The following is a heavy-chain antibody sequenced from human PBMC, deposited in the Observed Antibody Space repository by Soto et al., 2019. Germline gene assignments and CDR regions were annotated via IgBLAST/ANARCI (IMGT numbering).Heavy chain of an antibody. Sequence: QVQLVQSGAEVKKPGSSVKVSCQASGGTLSSYAISWVRQAPGQGLEWMGGIIPIFGTTNYAQKFQGRVTITADEYTSTAYMELSSLRSEDTAVYYCARGRGERVVEHSRDYFGMGVWGQGTTVTVSS. CDR1: GGTLSSYA. CDR2: IIPIFGTT. CDR3: ARGRGERVVEHSRDYFGMGV. V-gene: IGHV1-69*01. J-gene: IGHJ6*02. D-gene: IGHD2-15*01.